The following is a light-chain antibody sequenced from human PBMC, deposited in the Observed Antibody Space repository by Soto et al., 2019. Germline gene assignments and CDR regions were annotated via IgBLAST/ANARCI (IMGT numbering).Light chain of an antibody. J-gene: IGLJ3*02. Sequence: QSVLTQPPSVSGTPGQRVTISCSGSSSNIGSNTVSWYQQLPGTAPKLLIYSNDQRPSGVPDRFSDSKSGTSDSLVISGLQSEDEADYYCAAWDVSLNGPVFGGGTKLTVL. CDR1: SSNIGSNT. V-gene: IGLV1-44*01. CDR2: SND. CDR3: AAWDVSLNGPV.